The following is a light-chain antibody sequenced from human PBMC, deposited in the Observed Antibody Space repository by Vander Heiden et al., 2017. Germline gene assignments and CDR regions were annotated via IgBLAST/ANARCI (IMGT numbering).Light chain of an antibody. CDR3: AAWDGSLNGVV. Sequence: SVLTQLRSAPGTPGQRVTISWSGSSYNIGSNTVHCYQQLPGTAPKLLIYGNNQRPSGVPGRFSGAKSGTSASLAISGLQTEDEADYYCAAWDGSLNGVVFGGGTKLTVL. CDR1: SYNIGSNT. V-gene: IGLV1-44*01. CDR2: GNN. J-gene: IGLJ2*01.